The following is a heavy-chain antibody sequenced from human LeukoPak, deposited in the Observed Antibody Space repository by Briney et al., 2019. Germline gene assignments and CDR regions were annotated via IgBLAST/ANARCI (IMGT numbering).Heavy chain of an antibody. J-gene: IGHJ4*02. CDR3: AKRVPYSSSTVYFDS. V-gene: IGHV3-23*01. CDR2: TSDDGKST. Sequence: GGSLRLSCAASGFTFSTYGVNWVRQTPGKGLDWVSSTSDDGKSTYYADSVKGRFTISRDNSKNILYLQMDSLRAGDTAVYYCAKRVPYSSSTVYFDSWGQGTLVIVSS. D-gene: IGHD6-6*01. CDR1: GFTFSTYG.